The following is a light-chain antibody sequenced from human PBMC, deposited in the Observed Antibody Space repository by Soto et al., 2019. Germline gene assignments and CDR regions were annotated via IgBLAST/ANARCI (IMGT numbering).Light chain of an antibody. CDR1: SSNIGTYT. Sequence: QSVLTQPPSVSGTPGQRVTISCSGGSSNIGTYTVNWYQQLPETAPKLLIYTDYQRPSGVPDRFSGSKSGTSASLAISGLQSEDEADYYCASWDDSLNAGVFGGGTQLTV. CDR2: TDY. J-gene: IGLJ3*02. V-gene: IGLV1-44*01. CDR3: ASWDDSLNAGV.